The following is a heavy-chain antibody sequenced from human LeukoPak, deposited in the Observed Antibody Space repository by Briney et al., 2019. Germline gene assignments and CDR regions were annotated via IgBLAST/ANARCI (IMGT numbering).Heavy chain of an antibody. CDR3: ARLGTGDDY. D-gene: IGHD7-27*01. V-gene: IGHV3-21*01. CDR1: GGSFSGYY. J-gene: IGHJ4*02. CDR2: ISSSSSYI. Sequence: ETLSLTCAVYGGSFSGYYWSWIRQPPGEGLEWVSSISSSSSYIYYADSVKGRFTISRDNAKNSLYLQMNSLRAEDTAVYYCARLGTGDDYWGQGTLVTVSS.